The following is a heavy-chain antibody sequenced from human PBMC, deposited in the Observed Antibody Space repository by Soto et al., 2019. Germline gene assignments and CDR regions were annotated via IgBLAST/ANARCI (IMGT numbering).Heavy chain of an antibody. CDR2: INPNSGGT. CDR3: ARVRGGGYNPISYYYGMDV. V-gene: IGHV1-2*04. J-gene: IGHJ6*02. D-gene: IGHD1-20*01. CDR1: GYTFTGYY. Sequence: ASVKVSCKASGYTFTGYYMHWVRQAPGQGLEWMGWINPNSGGTNYAQKFQGWVTMTRDTSISTAYMELSRLRSDDTAVYYCARVRGGGYNPISYYYGMDVWGQGTRVTVSS.